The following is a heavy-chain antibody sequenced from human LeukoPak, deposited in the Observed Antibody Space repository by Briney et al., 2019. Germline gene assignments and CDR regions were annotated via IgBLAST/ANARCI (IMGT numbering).Heavy chain of an antibody. V-gene: IGHV3-23*01. D-gene: IGHD3-22*01. CDR2: SSSSDDGK. J-gene: IGHJ3*02. CDR3: ASRDYYDSSGYNDAFDI. CDR1: GLSLNNYA. Sequence: GGSLRLSCTASGLSLNNYAMSWVRQVPGKGLEWVSASSSSDDGKWYADSVKGRFTISRDNSKNTLYLQMNSLRAEDTAVYYCASRDYYDSSGYNDAFDIWGQGTMVTVSS.